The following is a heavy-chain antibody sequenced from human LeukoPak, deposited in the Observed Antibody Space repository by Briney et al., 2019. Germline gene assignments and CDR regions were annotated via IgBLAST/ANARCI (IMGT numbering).Heavy chain of an antibody. CDR1: GFTFSSYW. CDR2: INGDGSST. Sequence: GGSLRLSCAASGFTFSSYWMHWVRQAPGKGLVWVPRINGDGSSTSYVDSVKGRFTISRDNAKNTLYLQMNSLRVEDTAVYYCARRLWSGEFVYFDNWGQGTLVTVSS. J-gene: IGHJ4*02. CDR3: ARRLWSGEFVYFDN. V-gene: IGHV3-74*01. D-gene: IGHD3-10*01.